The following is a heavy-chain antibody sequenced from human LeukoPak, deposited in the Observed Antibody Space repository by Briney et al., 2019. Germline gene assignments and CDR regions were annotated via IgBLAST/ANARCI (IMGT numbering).Heavy chain of an antibody. CDR3: ARSRGAYFDY. CDR1: GDSISRYY. J-gene: IGHJ4*02. V-gene: IGHV4-59*01. Sequence: PSDDLSLTCFGTGDSISRYYWSAIGQRPRNGPDGIGYISYSGSTNYNLSLKSRVTISLDMSKNHLSLKLTSVTAADTAVFYCARSRGAYFDYWGQGILVTVSS. CDR2: ISYSGST.